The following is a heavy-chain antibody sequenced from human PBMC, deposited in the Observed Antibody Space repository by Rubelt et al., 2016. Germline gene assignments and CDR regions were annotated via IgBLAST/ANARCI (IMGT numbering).Heavy chain of an antibody. J-gene: IGHJ4*02. CDR1: GGSISSGGYY. Sequence: QVQLQESGPGLVKPSQTLSLTCTVSGGSISSGGYYWSWIRQHPGTGLEWIGYIYYSGSTYYNPSLQSQVHISVDTSKNQFSLKLSPVTAADTAVYYCARDSGSRIFDYWGQGTLVTVSS. CDR2: IYYSGST. CDR3: ARDSGSRIFDY. D-gene: IGHD2/OR15-2a*01. V-gene: IGHV4-31*01.